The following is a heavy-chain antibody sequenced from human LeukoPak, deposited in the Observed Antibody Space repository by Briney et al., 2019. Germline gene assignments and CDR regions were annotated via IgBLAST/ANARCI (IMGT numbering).Heavy chain of an antibody. CDR2: IWYDGSNK. J-gene: IGHJ4*02. D-gene: IGHD6-19*01. CDR3: ARDILAGTSSYFDY. Sequence: GGSLRLSCAASGFTFSSYGTHWVRQAPGKGLEWVAVIWYDGSNKYYADSVKGRFTISRDNSKNTLYLQMNSLRAEDTAVYYCARDILAGTSSYFDYWGQGTLVTVSS. V-gene: IGHV3-33*01. CDR1: GFTFSSYG.